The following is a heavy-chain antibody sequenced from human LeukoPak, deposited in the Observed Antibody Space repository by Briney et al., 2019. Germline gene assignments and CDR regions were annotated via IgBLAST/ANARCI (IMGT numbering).Heavy chain of an antibody. CDR1: GYTFANYW. CDR2: VYPGDSDT. D-gene: IGHD4-17*01. CDR3: ARCGTGIYGDCMLAY. Sequence: GESLKISCKGFGYTFANYWIAWVRQMPGKGLEWMGIVYPGDSDTRYSPSFQGQVTLSADKSITTAYLQWSSLRASDTAMYYCARCGTGIYGDCMLAYWGQGTLVTVSS. J-gene: IGHJ4*02. V-gene: IGHV5-51*01.